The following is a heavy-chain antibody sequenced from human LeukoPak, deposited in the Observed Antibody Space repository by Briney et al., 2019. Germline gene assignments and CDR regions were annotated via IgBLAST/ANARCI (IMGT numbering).Heavy chain of an antibody. Sequence: GGSLRLSCAPSGFTFSAYSLSWVRQAPGKGLEWVAKIKKDGSEKDYVGSVKGRFTISRDNDKGSLYLQLNSLRVEDTAVYYCARGFQSGDSPVWGQGTLVTASS. CDR3: ARGFQSGDSPV. V-gene: IGHV3-7*01. J-gene: IGHJ4*02. D-gene: IGHD2-21*02. CDR2: IKKDGSEK. CDR1: GFTFSAYS.